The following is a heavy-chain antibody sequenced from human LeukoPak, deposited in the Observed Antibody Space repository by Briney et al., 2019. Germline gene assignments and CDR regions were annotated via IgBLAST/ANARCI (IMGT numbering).Heavy chain of an antibody. CDR3: ARRYCSGGSCYSAFDY. J-gene: IGHJ4*02. V-gene: IGHV4-59*08. CDR2: ISYSGST. Sequence: PSETLSLTCTVSGGSISSHYWSWIRQPPGKGLEWIGSISYSGSTTYNPSLKGRVTISVDTSKNQFPLMLSSVSVADTAVYYCARRYCSGGSCYSAFDYWGQGTLVAVSS. CDR1: GGSISSHY. D-gene: IGHD2-15*01.